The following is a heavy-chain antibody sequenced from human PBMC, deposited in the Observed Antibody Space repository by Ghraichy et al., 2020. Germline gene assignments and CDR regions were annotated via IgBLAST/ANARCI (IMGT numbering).Heavy chain of an antibody. CDR1: GFTFDDYA. CDR3: AKDIGGFGEFNKFMDV. Sequence: LSLTCAASGFTFDDYAMHWVRQAPGKGLEWVSGISWNSGSIGYADSVKGRFTISRDNAKNSLYLQMNSLRAEDTALYYCAKDIGGFGEFNKFMDVWGQGTTVTVSS. J-gene: IGHJ6*02. CDR2: ISWNSGSI. D-gene: IGHD3-10*01. V-gene: IGHV3-9*01.